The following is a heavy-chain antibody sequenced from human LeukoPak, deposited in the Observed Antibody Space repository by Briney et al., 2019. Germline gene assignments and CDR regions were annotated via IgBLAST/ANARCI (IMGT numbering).Heavy chain of an antibody. CDR3: TKGSDLWFGET. CDR1: GFTFSSYA. J-gene: IGHJ4*02. Sequence: GGSLRLSCAASGFTFSSYAMSWVRQAPGKGLEWVSVISGNTFSTYYADSVKGRLTISRDNSKNTLWLQMNSLRAEDTAVFYCTKGSDLWFGETWGQGTLVTVSS. CDR2: ISGNTFST. D-gene: IGHD3-10*01. V-gene: IGHV3-23*01.